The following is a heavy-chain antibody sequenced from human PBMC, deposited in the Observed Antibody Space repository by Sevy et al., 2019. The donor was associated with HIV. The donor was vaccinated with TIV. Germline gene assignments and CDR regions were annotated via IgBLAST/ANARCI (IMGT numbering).Heavy chain of an antibody. CDR3: LTDPLGLVLMVYAAPLDY. CDR1: GFTFSNAW. CDR2: IKSKTDGGTT. J-gene: IGHJ4*02. D-gene: IGHD2-8*01. Sequence: GGFLRLSCAASGFTFSNAWMNWVRQAPGKGLEWVGRIKSKTDGGTTDYAAPVKGRFTISRDDSINTLYLQMNSLKTEDTAVYYCLTDPLGLVLMVYAAPLDYWGQGTLVTVSS. V-gene: IGHV3-15*07.